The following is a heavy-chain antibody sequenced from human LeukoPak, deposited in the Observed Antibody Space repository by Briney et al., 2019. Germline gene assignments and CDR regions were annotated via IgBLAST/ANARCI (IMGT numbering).Heavy chain of an antibody. Sequence: SVKVSCKASGGTFSSYAISWVRQAPGQGLEWMGGIIPIFGTANYAQKFQGRVTITTDESTSTAYMELSSLRSEDTAVYSCARGPAAGTSSYMDVWGKGTTVTVSS. CDR2: IIPIFGTA. D-gene: IGHD6-13*01. V-gene: IGHV1-69*05. CDR3: ARGPAAGTSSYMDV. CDR1: GGTFSSYA. J-gene: IGHJ6*03.